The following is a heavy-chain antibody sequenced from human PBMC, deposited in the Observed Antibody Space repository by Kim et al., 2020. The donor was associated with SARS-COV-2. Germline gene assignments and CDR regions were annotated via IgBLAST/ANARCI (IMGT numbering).Heavy chain of an antibody. D-gene: IGHD1-7*01. Sequence: GSTNYNPSLKSRVTISVDTSKNQFSLKLSSVTAADTAVYYCARGNWNYDYWGQGTLVTVSS. J-gene: IGHJ4*02. CDR3: ARGNWNYDY. CDR2: GST. V-gene: IGHV4-34*01.